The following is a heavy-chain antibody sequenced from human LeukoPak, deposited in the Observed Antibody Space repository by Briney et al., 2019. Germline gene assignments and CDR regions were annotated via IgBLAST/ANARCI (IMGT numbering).Heavy chain of an antibody. V-gene: IGHV7-4-1*02. Sequence: ASVKVSCKASGYTFTSNAMNWVRQAPGQGLEWMGWINTNTGNPKYAQGFTGRFVFSLDTSVSTAYLQISSLKAEDTAVYYCARSSLYYYDNSGYVDYWGQGTLVTVSS. CDR1: GYTFTSNA. D-gene: IGHD3-22*01. CDR2: INTNTGNP. CDR3: ARSSLYYYDNSGYVDY. J-gene: IGHJ4*02.